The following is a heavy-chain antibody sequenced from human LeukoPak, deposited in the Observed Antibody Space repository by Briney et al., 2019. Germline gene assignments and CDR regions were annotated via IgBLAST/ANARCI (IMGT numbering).Heavy chain of an antibody. D-gene: IGHD5-12*01. CDR3: ARGDIVATIRYYYYGMDV. Sequence: GASVKVSCKASGYTFTSYGISWVRQAPGQGLEWMGWISAYSGDTNYAQKFQGRATMTTDTSTSTAYMELRSLSSDDTAVYYCARGDIVATIRYYYYGMDVWGQGTTVTVSS. CDR2: ISAYSGDT. CDR1: GYTFTSYG. V-gene: IGHV1-18*01. J-gene: IGHJ6*02.